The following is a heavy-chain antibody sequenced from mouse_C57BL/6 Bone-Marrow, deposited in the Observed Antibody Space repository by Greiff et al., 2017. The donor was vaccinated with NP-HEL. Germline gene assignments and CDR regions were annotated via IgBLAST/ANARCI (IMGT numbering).Heavy chain of an antibody. CDR3: ARGGNGGGYFDV. D-gene: IGHD1-1*01. Sequence: QVQLQQPGAELVMPGASVKLSCKASGYTFTSSWMHWVKQRPGQGLEWIGEIDPSDSYTNYNQKFKGKSTLTVDKSSSTAYMQLSSLTSEDSAVYYCARGGNGGGYFDVWGTGTTVTVSS. CDR1: GYTFTSSW. V-gene: IGHV1-69*01. J-gene: IGHJ1*03. CDR2: IDPSDSYT.